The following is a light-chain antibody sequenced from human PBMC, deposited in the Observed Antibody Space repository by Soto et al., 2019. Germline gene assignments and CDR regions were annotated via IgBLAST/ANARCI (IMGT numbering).Light chain of an antibody. CDR1: SSDVGGYNY. CDR2: DVS. V-gene: IGLV2-14*01. Sequence: QSALTQPASVSGSPGQSITISCTGTSSDVGGYNYVSWYQQHPGKAPKLMIYDVSNRPSGVSNRFSGSKSGNTASLTISGLQAEDEADYYCRSYTSSSTLEVFGTGTKVTGL. J-gene: IGLJ1*01. CDR3: RSYTSSSTLEV.